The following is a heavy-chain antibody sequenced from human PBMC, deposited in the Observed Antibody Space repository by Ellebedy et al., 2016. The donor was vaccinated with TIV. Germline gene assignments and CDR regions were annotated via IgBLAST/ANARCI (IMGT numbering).Heavy chain of an antibody. Sequence: GESLKISCAAFGGYWMSWVRQAPGQGLEWVANIKADGPEKYHVDSVKGRFTISRDDARNLLDLQMNSLRAEDTAVYYCARAGEYCDFPQNCYAMDVWGQGTTVTVS. D-gene: IGHD2/OR15-2a*01. CDR3: ARAGEYCDFPQNCYAMDV. V-gene: IGHV3-7*03. J-gene: IGHJ6*02. CDR2: IKADGPEK. CDR1: GGYW.